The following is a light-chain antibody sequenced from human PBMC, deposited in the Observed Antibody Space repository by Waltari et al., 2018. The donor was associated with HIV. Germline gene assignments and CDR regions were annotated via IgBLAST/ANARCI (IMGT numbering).Light chain of an antibody. Sequence: QSVLTQPPSVSGAPGQRVTISCTGSSSNIGAGYDVHWYQQLPGPAPKPPIYGNSNRPSGVPDRFSGSKSGTSSSLAITGLQAEDEADYYCQSYDSSLSGPSWVFGGGTKLTVL. CDR1: SSNIGAGYD. CDR2: GNS. V-gene: IGLV1-40*01. J-gene: IGLJ3*02. CDR3: QSYDSSLSGPSWV.